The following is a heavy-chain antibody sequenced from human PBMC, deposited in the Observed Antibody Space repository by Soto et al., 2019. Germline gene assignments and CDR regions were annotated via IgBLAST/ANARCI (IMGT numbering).Heavy chain of an antibody. V-gene: IGHV3-23*01. J-gene: IGHJ4*02. Sequence: EVLLLESGGGLVQPGGSLRLSCAASGFTFSSYAMSWVRQAPGKGLEWVSGINGGGDSTYFADSVRGRFTISRDNSKNTLFLQMYSLRAEDTAAYYCARGWTFDLWGQGTLVTVSS. CDR3: ARGWTFDL. CDR1: GFTFSSYA. CDR2: INGGGDST. D-gene: IGHD1-1*01.